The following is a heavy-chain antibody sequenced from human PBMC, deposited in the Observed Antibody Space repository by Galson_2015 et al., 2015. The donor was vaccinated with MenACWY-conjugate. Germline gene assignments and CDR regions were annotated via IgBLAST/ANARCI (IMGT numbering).Heavy chain of an antibody. CDR2: SRNKASSYST. V-gene: IGHV3-72*01. D-gene: IGHD1-1*01. CDR3: TRGHAATRYFDS. Sequence: SLRLSCAGSEFTFSDRYMDWIRQAPGKGLEWVARSRNKASSYSTEYAASVKGRFTVSRDESGNTLYLEMSGLKSEDTAVYFCTRGHAATRYFDSWGQGTLVTVSS. CDR1: EFTFSDRY. J-gene: IGHJ4*02.